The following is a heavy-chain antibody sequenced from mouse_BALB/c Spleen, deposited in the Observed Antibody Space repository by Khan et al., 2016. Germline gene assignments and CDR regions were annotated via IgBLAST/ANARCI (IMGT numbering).Heavy chain of an antibody. CDR3: ARYRYYYGSSRYFDV. D-gene: IGHD1-1*01. Sequence: QIQLVQSGPELKKPGKTVKISCKASGYTFTNYGMNWVKQAPGKGLKWMGWINTYSGESTYADDFKGRLAFSLETSANTDYLQINNLKNEDRATYFCARYRYYYGSSRYFDVWGAGTTVTVSS. J-gene: IGHJ1*01. V-gene: IGHV9-1*02. CDR1: GYTFTNYG. CDR2: INTYSGES.